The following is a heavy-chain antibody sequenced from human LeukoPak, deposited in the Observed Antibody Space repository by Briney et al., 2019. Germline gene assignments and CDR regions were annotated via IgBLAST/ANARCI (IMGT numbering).Heavy chain of an antibody. D-gene: IGHD2-15*01. V-gene: IGHV4-39*01. CDR3: ARGDMYCSGGSCYDDWFDP. Sequence: KPSETQSLTCTVSGGSISSSSYYWGWIRQPPGKGLEWIGSIYYSGSTYYNPSLKSRVTISVDTSKNQFSPKLSSVTAADTAVYYCARGDMYCSGGSCYDDWFDPWGQGTLVTVSS. J-gene: IGHJ5*02. CDR1: GGSISSSSYY. CDR2: IYYSGST.